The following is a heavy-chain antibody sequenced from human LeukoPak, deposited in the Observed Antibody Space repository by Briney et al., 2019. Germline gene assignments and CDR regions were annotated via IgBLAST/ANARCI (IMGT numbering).Heavy chain of an antibody. J-gene: IGHJ5*02. V-gene: IGHV3-30*04. CDR1: GFTFSSYA. D-gene: IGHD6-19*01. CDR2: ISYDGSNK. CDR3: ARGIAVSWFDP. Sequence: GGSLRLSCAASGFTFSSYAMHWVRQAPGKGLEWVAVISYDGSNKYYADSVKGRFTISRDNSKNTLYLQMNSLRAGDTAVYYCARGIAVSWFDPWGQGTLATVSS.